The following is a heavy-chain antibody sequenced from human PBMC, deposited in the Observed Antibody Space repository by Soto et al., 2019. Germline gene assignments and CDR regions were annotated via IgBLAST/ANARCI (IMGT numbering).Heavy chain of an antibody. CDR3: ARASITMIRGVSRRIDS. CDR2: ISVNNGNT. Sequence: QVQLVQSGAEVKKPGASVKVSCKASGYTFTSYGINWVRQAPGQGLEWMGWISVNNGNTNYAQKLQDRVTMTTDKSTSPAHMELRSLRSDDTAVYYCARASITMIRGVSRRIDSWGQGTLVTLSS. J-gene: IGHJ4*02. D-gene: IGHD3-10*01. V-gene: IGHV1-18*01. CDR1: GYTFTSYG.